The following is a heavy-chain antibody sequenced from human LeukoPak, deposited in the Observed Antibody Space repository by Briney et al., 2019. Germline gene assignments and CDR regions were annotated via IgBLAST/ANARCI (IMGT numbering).Heavy chain of an antibody. Sequence: AVKVSCKASGGTFSSYAISWVRQAPGQGLEWMGRIIPILGIANYAQKFQGRVTITADKSTSTAYMELSSVRSEDTAVYYCARNGYSGYDGNFDYWGQGTLVTVSS. V-gene: IGHV1-69*04. CDR1: GGTFSSYA. D-gene: IGHD5-12*01. CDR3: ARNGYSGYDGNFDY. CDR2: IIPILGIA. J-gene: IGHJ4*02.